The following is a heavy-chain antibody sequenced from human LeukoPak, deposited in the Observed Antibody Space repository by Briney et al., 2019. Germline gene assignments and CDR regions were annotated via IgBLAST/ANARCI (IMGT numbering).Heavy chain of an antibody. J-gene: IGHJ5*02. V-gene: IGHV4-59*01. Sequence: SETLSLTCTVSGGSISSYYWSWIRQPPGKGLEWIGYIYYSGSTNYSPSLKSRVTISVDTSKNQFSLKLSSVTAADTAVYYCARVGIVGATGWFDPWGQGTLVTVSS. CDR1: GGSISSYY. CDR2: IYYSGST. CDR3: ARVGIVGATGWFDP. D-gene: IGHD1-26*01.